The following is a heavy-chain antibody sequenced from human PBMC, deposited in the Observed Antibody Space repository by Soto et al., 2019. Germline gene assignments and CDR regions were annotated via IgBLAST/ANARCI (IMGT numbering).Heavy chain of an antibody. V-gene: IGHV3-21*01. CDR1: GFTFSSYS. D-gene: IGHD2-2*01. Sequence: LRLSCAASGFTFSSYSMNWVRQAPGKGLEWVSSISSSSSYIYYADSVKGRFTISRDNAKNSLYLQMNSLRAEDTAVYYCARDLVGGYCSSTSCYLADWYFDLWGRGTLVTVSS. CDR3: ARDLVGGYCSSTSCYLADWYFDL. CDR2: ISSSSSYI. J-gene: IGHJ2*01.